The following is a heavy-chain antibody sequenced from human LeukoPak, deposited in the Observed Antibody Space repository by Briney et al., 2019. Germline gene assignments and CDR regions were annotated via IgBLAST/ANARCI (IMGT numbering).Heavy chain of an antibody. D-gene: IGHD6-13*01. J-gene: IGHJ5*02. V-gene: IGHV4-31*03. Sequence: SETLSLTCTVSGGSISSGGYYWSWIRQHPGKGLEWIGYIYYSGSTYYNPSLKSRVTISVDTSKNQFSLKLSSVTAADTAVYYCAREGSSWTRGWFDPWGQGTLVTVSS. CDR2: IYYSGST. CDR3: AREGSSWTRGWFDP. CDR1: GGSISSGGYY.